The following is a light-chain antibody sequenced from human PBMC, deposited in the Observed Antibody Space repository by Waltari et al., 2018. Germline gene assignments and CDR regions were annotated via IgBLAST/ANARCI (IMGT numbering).Light chain of an antibody. CDR2: AAS. CDR3: HQSYSTPT. Sequence: DIQITQSPSSLSASVGDRVSITCRASQNIDSSLNWYQHKPGKAPNLLIYAASSLQSGVPSRLSGSGSESGTDFTLTISSLHPEDFAIYYCHQSYSTPTFGPGTKVDIK. CDR1: QNIDSS. J-gene: IGKJ3*01. V-gene: IGKV1-39*01.